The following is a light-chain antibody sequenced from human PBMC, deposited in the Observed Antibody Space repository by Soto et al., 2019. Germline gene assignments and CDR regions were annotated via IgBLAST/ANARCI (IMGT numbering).Light chain of an antibody. V-gene: IGKV3-20*01. Sequence: EIVLTQSPGTLSLSPGERATLSCRASQTVLNNYLTWYQQKPGQAPRRLIFGASIRATGVPDRFSGSGSGTDFTLTISRLEPEDVAVYYCQQYCSSPSTFGQGTKVEIK. CDR2: GAS. CDR3: QQYCSSPST. CDR1: QTVLNNY. J-gene: IGKJ1*01.